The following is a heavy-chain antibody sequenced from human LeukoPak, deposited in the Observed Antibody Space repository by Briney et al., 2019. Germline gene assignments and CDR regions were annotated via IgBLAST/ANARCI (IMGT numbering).Heavy chain of an antibody. D-gene: IGHD3/OR15-3a*01. J-gene: IGHJ4*02. CDR3: TAGTGRSDFDY. CDR2: IKRKGDDGTI. CDR1: RFTFSNAW. V-gene: IGHV3-15*01. Sequence: GGSLRLSCAASRFTFSNAWMSWVRQAPGRGLEWVGRIKRKGDDGTIDYAAPVKGRLSISRDDSKNTLYLQMNSLKSEDTAVYYCTAGTGRSDFDYWGQGTLVTVSS.